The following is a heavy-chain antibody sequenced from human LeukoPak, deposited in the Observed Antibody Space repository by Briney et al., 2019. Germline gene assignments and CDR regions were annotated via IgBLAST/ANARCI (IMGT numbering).Heavy chain of an antibody. Sequence: AGGSLRLSCAASGFTFSSYWMSWVRQAPGKGLEWVGRIKSKTDGGTTDYAAPVKGRFTISRDNSKNTLYLQMNSLRAEDTAVYYCAKDPWVNSGSHGYFDLWGRGTLVTVSS. CDR1: GFTFSSYW. D-gene: IGHD3-10*01. J-gene: IGHJ2*01. CDR3: AKDPWVNSGSHGYFDL. CDR2: IKSKTDGGTT. V-gene: IGHV3-15*01.